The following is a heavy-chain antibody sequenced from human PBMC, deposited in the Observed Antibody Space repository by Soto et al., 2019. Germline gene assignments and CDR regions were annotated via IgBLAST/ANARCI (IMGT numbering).Heavy chain of an antibody. J-gene: IGHJ4*02. CDR3: ARDSITRYYDSSGSNFDN. CDR1: GYTFTSYG. D-gene: IGHD3-22*01. Sequence: ASVKVSCKASGYTFTSYGISWVRQAPGQGLEWMGWISAYNGNTNYAQKLQGRVTMTTDTSTSTAYMELRSLRSDDTAVYYCARDSITRYYDSSGSNFDNWGQGTLVTVSS. CDR2: ISAYNGNT. V-gene: IGHV1-18*01.